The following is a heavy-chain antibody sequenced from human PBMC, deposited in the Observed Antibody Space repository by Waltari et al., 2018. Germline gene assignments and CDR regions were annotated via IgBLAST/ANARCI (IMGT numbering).Heavy chain of an antibody. V-gene: IGHV3-9*01. Sequence: EVQLVESGGGLVQPGRSLRLSCAASGFTFDDYAMHWVRQAPGKGLEWVSGISWNSGSIGYADAVKGRFTISRDNAKNSLYLQMNSLRAEDTALYYCAKDTGGYCDYWGQGTLVTVSS. CDR2: ISWNSGSI. D-gene: IGHD2-15*01. CDR3: AKDTGGYCDY. J-gene: IGHJ4*02. CDR1: GFTFDDYA.